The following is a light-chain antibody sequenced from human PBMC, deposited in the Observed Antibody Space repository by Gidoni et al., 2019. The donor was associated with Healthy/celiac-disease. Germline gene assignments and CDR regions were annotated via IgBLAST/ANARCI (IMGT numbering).Light chain of an antibody. CDR3: QQRSNWPSVT. J-gene: IGKJ5*01. CDR1: QSVSSY. CDR2: DAS. V-gene: IGKV3-11*01. Sequence: EIVLTQSPATLSLSPGERATLSCRASQSVSSYLAWYQQKPGRAPRLLIYDASNRATGIPARFSGSGSGTDFTLTIRSLEPEDFAVYYCQQRSNWPSVTFGQGTRLEIK.